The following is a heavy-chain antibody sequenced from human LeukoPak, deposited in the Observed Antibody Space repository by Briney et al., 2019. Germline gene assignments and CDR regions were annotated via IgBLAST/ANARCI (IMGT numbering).Heavy chain of an antibody. D-gene: IGHD2/OR15-2a*01. CDR2: IIPIFGTA. CDR3: ARQNTSGFDY. V-gene: IGHV1-69*05. J-gene: IGHJ4*02. Sequence: SVKVSCTASAGSFSSYAISWVRQAPGQGLEWMGRIIPIFGTANYAQKFQGRVTITTDESTSTAYMELSSLRPEDTAVYYCARQNTSGFDYWGQGTLVTVSS. CDR1: AGSFSSYA.